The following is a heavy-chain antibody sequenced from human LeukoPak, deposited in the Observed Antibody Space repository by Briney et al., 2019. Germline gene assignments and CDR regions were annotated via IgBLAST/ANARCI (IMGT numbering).Heavy chain of an antibody. V-gene: IGHV3-23*01. J-gene: IGHJ4*02. Sequence: GGSLRLSCAASGFTFSSYAMSWVRQAPGKGLEWVSAISGSGGSTYNADSVKGRFTISRDNSKNTLYLQMNSLRAEDTAVYYCAKLAPERSVRYFDWLYYFDYWGQGTLVTVSS. CDR3: AKLAPERSVRYFDWLYYFDY. CDR1: GFTFSSYA. CDR2: ISGSGGST. D-gene: IGHD3-9*01.